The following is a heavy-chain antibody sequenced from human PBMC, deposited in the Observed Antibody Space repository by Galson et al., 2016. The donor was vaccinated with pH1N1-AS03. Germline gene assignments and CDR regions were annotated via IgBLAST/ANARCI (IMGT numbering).Heavy chain of an antibody. CDR2: INPSDGNT. V-gene: IGHV1-46*01. CDR3: ARVSAGLTGYYYAMDV. D-gene: IGHD4/OR15-4a*01. Sequence: SVKVSCKASGYTFTSYYIHWVRQAPGQGREWMGIINPSDGNTNYAQRFQGRVTMTRDTSTSTVYMELSSLRSDETAVYYCARVSAGLTGYYYAMDVWGQGTTVTVSS. J-gene: IGHJ6*02. CDR1: GYTFTSYY.